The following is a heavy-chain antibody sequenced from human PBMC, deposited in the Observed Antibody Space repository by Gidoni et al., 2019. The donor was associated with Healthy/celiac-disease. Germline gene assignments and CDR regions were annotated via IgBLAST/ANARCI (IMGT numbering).Heavy chain of an antibody. V-gene: IGHV1-18*01. D-gene: IGHD3-22*01. Sequence: QVQLVQSGAEVKKPGASVKVSCKASGYTFTSYGISWVRQAPGQGLEWMGWISAYNGNTNYAQKLQGRVTMTTDTTTSTAYMELRSLRSDETAVYYCARERIFYDSSGYEAYFQHWGQGTLVTVSS. CDR1: GYTFTSYG. CDR3: ARERIFYDSSGYEAYFQH. CDR2: ISAYNGNT. J-gene: IGHJ1*01.